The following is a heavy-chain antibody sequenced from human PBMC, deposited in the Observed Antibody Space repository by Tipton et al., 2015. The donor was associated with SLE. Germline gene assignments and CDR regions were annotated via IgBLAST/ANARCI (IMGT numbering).Heavy chain of an antibody. CDR3: ARHFSSRDAFDI. D-gene: IGHD6-13*01. Sequence: SPSFQGHVTISADKSISTAYLQCSSLKASDTAMYYCARHFSSRDAFDIWGQGTMVTVSS. J-gene: IGHJ3*02. V-gene: IGHV5-10-1*01.